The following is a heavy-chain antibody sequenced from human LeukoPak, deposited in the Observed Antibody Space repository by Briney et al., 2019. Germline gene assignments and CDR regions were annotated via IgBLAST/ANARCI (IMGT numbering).Heavy chain of an antibody. D-gene: IGHD2-2*01. J-gene: IGHJ6*02. Sequence: ASVKVSCKASGYTFTSCYMHWVRQAPGQGLEWMGIINPSGGSTSYAQKFQGRVTMTRDTSTSTVYMELSSLRSEDTAVYYCARGPVVVPAAVKRDYYYYGMDVWGQGTTVTVSS. V-gene: IGHV1-46*01. CDR3: ARGPVVVPAAVKRDYYYYGMDV. CDR2: INPSGGST. CDR1: GYTFTSCY.